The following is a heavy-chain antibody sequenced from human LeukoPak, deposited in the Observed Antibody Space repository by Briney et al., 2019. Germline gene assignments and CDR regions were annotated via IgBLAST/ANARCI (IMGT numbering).Heavy chain of an antibody. CDR3: ARLTGLWFGELLSRNWFDP. D-gene: IGHD3-10*01. CDR2: ISSSGSTI. Sequence: GGSLRLSRAASGFTFSSYEMNWVRQAPGKGLEWVSYISSSGSTIYYADSVKGRFTISRDNAKNSLYLQMNSLRAEDTAVYYCARLTGLWFGELLSRNWFDPWGQGTLVTVSS. J-gene: IGHJ5*02. V-gene: IGHV3-48*03. CDR1: GFTFSSYE.